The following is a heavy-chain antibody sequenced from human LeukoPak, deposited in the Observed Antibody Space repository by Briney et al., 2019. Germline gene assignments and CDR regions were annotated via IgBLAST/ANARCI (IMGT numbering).Heavy chain of an antibody. CDR1: GGSISSSSYY. V-gene: IGHV4-39*01. CDR3: AGRGITIFGVVYSEFWFDP. D-gene: IGHD3-3*01. Sequence: SETLSLTCTVSGGSISSSSYYWGWIRQPPGKGLEWMGSIYYSGSTYYNPSLNSRVTISVETSKNQFSLKLSSVTAADTAVYYCAGRGITIFGVVYSEFWFDPWGQGTLVTVSS. J-gene: IGHJ5*02. CDR2: IYYSGST.